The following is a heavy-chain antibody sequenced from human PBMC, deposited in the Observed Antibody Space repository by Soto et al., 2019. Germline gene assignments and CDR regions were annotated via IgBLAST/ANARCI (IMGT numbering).Heavy chain of an antibody. Sequence: GESLKISCAASGFTFSSYAMSWVRQAPGKGLEWVSAISGSGGSTYYADSVKGRFTISRDNSKNTLYLQMNSLRAEDTAVYYCAKGREYSGYDFADYWGQGTLVTVSS. CDR1: GFTFSSYA. J-gene: IGHJ4*02. D-gene: IGHD5-12*01. CDR3: AKGREYSGYDFADY. V-gene: IGHV3-23*01. CDR2: ISGSGGST.